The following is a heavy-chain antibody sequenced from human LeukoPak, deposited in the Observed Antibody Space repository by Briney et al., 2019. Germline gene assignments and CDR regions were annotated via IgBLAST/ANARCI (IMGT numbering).Heavy chain of an antibody. D-gene: IGHD4-23*01. CDR1: GFTFNAYS. CDR2: ISSGSSTI. CDR3: ARDETVTTLVSYYYYGLDV. V-gene: IGHV3-48*04. Sequence: GGSLRLSCAASGFTFNAYSMNWVRQAPGKGLEWLSYISSGSSTIYYADSVKGRFTVSRDNAKETLYLQLDSLRGEDTAVYYCARDETVTTLVSYYYYGLDVW. J-gene: IGHJ6*01.